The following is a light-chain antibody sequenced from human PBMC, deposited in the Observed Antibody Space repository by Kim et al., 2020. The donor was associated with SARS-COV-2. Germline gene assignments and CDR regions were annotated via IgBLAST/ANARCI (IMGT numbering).Light chain of an antibody. CDR2: RNN. CDR3: AAWDDSLSGPV. J-gene: IGLJ2*01. V-gene: IGLV1-47*01. Sequence: RVTIACAGSSSNIGSNYVYWYQQLTGTAPKLLVYRNNQRPSEVPARFSGAKSGTSASLAISGLRSEDEADYYCAAWDDSLSGPVFGGGTKLTVL. CDR1: SSNIGSNY.